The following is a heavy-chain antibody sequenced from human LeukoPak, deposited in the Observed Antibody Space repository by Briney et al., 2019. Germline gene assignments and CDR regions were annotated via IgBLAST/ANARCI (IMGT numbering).Heavy chain of an antibody. CDR3: ARAKDSSGYYSAEYFQH. D-gene: IGHD3-22*01. CDR2: ISAYNGNT. V-gene: IGHV1-18*01. J-gene: IGHJ1*01. CDR1: GYTFTSYG. Sequence: ASVKVSCTASGYTFTSYGISWVRQAPGQGLEWMGWISAYNGNTNYAQKLQGRVTMTTDTSTSTAYMELRSLRSDDTAVYYCARAKDSSGYYSAEYFQHWGQGTLVTVSS.